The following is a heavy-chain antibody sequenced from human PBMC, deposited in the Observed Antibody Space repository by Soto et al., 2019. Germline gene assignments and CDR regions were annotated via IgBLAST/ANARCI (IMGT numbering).Heavy chain of an antibody. J-gene: IGHJ3*02. CDR2: ISWNSGSI. CDR3: AKGRNNHDKTGGDFDI. Sequence: EVQLVESGGGLVQPGRSLRLSCAASGFTFDDYAMHWVRHAPGKGLEWVSGISWNSGSIGYADSVKGRLTSSRDNAKNSLYMQKNSLSAEETALYYCAKGRNNHDKTGGDFDIWGQGTMVTVSS. V-gene: IGHV3-9*01. CDR1: GFTFDDYA. D-gene: IGHD3-16*01.